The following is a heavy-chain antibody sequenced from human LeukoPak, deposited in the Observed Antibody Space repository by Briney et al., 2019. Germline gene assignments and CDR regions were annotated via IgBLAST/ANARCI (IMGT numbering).Heavy chain of an antibody. J-gene: IGHJ4*02. CDR2: INHSGST. CDR3: ARSRLGFGTIDY. D-gene: IGHD3-10*01. Sequence: SETLSLTCAVYGGSFSGYYWSWIRQPPGKGLEWIGEINHSGSTNYNPSLKSRVTISVDTSKNQFSLKLSSVTAADTAVYYCARSRLGFGTIDYWGQGTMVTVSS. V-gene: IGHV4-34*01. CDR1: GGSFSGYY.